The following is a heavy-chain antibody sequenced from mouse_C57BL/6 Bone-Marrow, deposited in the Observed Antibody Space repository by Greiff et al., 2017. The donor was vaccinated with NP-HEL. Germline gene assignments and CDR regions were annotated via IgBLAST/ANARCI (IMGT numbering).Heavy chain of an antibody. J-gene: IGHJ4*01. Sequence: VQLQESGPELVKPGASVKISCKASGYSFTSSYIHWVKQRPGQGLEWIGWIYPGSGNTKYTEKFTGKATLTADTSSSTAYMQLSSLTSEDSAVYYCARSRSFYAMDYWGQGTSVTVSS. CDR2: IYPGSGNT. V-gene: IGHV1-66*01. CDR1: GYSFTSSY. CDR3: ARSRSFYAMDY.